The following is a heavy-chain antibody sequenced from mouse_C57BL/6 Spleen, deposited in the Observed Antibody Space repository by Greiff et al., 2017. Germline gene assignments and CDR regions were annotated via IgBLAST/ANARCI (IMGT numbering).Heavy chain of an antibody. J-gene: IGHJ2*01. CDR2: IYPGDGDT. D-gene: IGHD2-4*01. CDR3: ARALNYDYDERAFDY. V-gene: IGHV1-82*01. CDR1: GYAFSSSW. Sequence: QVQLQQSGPELVKPGASVKISCKASGYAFSSSWMNWVKQRPGKGLEWIGRIYPGDGDTNYNGKFKGKATLTADKSSSTAYMQLSSLTSEDSAVYFCARALNYDYDERAFDYWGQGTTLTVSS.